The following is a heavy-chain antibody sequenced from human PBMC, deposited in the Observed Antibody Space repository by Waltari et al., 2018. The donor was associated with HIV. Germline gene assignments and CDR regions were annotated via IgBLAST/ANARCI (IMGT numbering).Heavy chain of an antibody. CDR1: GGSISSSSYY. D-gene: IGHD1-26*01. J-gene: IGHJ6*02. Sequence: QLQLQESGPGLVKPSETLSLTCTVSGGSISSSSYYWGWIRQPPGKGLEWIGSIYYSGSTDYNPALKSRVTISVDTSKNQFSLKLSSVTAADTAVYYCARDRGIEGATTYYYYGMDVWGQGTTVTVSS. V-gene: IGHV4-39*07. CDR2: IYYSGST. CDR3: ARDRGIEGATTYYYYGMDV.